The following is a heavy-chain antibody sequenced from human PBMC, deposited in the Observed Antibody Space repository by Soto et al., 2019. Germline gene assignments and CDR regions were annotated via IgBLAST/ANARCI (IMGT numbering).Heavy chain of an antibody. CDR1: GYTFTTYG. Sequence: QIQLVQSGAEVKKPGASVRVSCKASGYTFTTYGITWVRQAPGQGLEWMGWISAYDGSTNYAQKLQGRVSMTTDSSTSTAYMDLRSRRSDDTAVYYCARDPASAYSSSSFDYWGQGTLVTVSS. V-gene: IGHV1-18*04. J-gene: IGHJ4*02. CDR3: ARDPASAYSSSSFDY. D-gene: IGHD6-6*01. CDR2: ISAYDGST.